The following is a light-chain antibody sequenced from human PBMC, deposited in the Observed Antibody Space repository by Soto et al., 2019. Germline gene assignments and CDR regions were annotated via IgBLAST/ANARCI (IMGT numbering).Light chain of an antibody. CDR3: QQSNNWPYT. CDR2: GAS. CDR1: QSVSDN. J-gene: IGKJ2*01. V-gene: IGKV3-15*01. Sequence: EVVMTQSPATLSVSPGERVTLSCRASQSVSDNLAWYQQKPGQAPRLLIYGASTRATTIPARFSGSGSGTEFTLPISSLQSEDFAVYYCQQSNNWPYTFGQGTKLDSK.